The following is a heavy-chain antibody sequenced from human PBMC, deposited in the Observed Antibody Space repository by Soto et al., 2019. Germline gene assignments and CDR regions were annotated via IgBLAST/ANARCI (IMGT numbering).Heavy chain of an antibody. CDR3: ARDLGSEQWFFDN. CDR1: GASVSGDGSY. V-gene: IGHV4-30-4*01. J-gene: IGHJ4*02. CDR2: IHNSGST. Sequence: QVQLQESGPGLVKPSQTLSLTCLVSGASVSGDGSYCSWIRQHPGKGLEFIGYIHNSGSTYSNPSLENQVSMSIDTSKNQFSLRLSSLTAADSAVYFCARDLGSEQWFFDNWGQGILVTVSS. D-gene: IGHD6-19*01.